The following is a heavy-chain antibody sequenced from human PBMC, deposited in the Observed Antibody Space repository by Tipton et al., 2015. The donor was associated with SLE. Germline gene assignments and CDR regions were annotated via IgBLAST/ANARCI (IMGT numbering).Heavy chain of an antibody. D-gene: IGHD1-26*01. V-gene: IGHV3-64*01. CDR2: ISNNGSNP. Sequence: SLRLSCAASGSDFSSYSMHWVRQTPGKGLEYVSAISNNGSNPYYANSVKGRFTISRDDSKNMLYLQMGSLRDEDMGVYYCARRATTNSYDYWSRGTLVTVSS. CDR1: GSDFSSYS. CDR3: ARRATTNSYDY. J-gene: IGHJ4*02.